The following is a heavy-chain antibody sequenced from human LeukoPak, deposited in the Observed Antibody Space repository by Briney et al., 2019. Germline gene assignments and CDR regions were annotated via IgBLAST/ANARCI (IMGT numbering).Heavy chain of an antibody. CDR2: IYVGGSDT. V-gene: IGHV5-51*01. Sequence: GESLKISCKGSGHSFTDYWIAWVRQVLGKGLDWMGVIYVGGSDTRYSRSFQGQVTISADKSITTAYLQWSSLKVSDTAIYYCARQGVDLAPPDFWGQGTLVTVSS. D-gene: IGHD5-12*01. CDR3: ARQGVDLAPPDF. J-gene: IGHJ4*02. CDR1: GHSFTDYW.